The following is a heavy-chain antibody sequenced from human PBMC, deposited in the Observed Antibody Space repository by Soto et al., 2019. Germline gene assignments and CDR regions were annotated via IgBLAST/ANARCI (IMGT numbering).Heavy chain of an antibody. J-gene: IGHJ6*02. CDR3: AKHSGYDHYYDMDV. D-gene: IGHD5-12*01. Sequence: GGSLRLSCAASGFTFSSYWMSWVRQAPGKGLEWVANIKQDGSEKYYVDSVKGRFTISRDNAKNSLYLQMNSLRAEDTAVYYCAKHSGYDHYYDMDVWGQGTTVTVSS. CDR2: IKQDGSEK. CDR1: GFTFSSYW. V-gene: IGHV3-7*05.